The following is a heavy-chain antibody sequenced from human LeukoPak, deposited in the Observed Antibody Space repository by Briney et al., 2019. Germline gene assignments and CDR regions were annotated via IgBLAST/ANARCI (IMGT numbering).Heavy chain of an antibody. CDR2: IYYSRST. CDR3: ARGGGAYYDNSGYYRGGSEFDY. J-gene: IGHJ4*02. V-gene: IGHV4-59*01. CDR1: GGSISSYY. D-gene: IGHD3-22*01. Sequence: SETLSLTCTVSGGSISSYYWSWIRQPPGKGLEWIGYIYYSRSTNYNPSLKSRVTISVDTSKNQFSLKLSSVTAADTAVYYCARGGGAYYDNSGYYRGGSEFDYWGQGTLVTVSS.